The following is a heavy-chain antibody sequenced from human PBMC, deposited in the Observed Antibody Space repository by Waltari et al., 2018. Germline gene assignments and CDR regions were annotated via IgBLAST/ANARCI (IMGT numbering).Heavy chain of an antibody. Sequence: EVQLVESGGGLVQPGGSLRLSCAASGFPFRGYWMSWVRQAPGKGLEWGANIKQDGSEKYYVDSVKGRFTISRDNAKNSLYLQMNSLRAEDTAVYYCASEPLSSGWYGYWGQGTLVTVSS. CDR3: ASEPLSSGWYGY. J-gene: IGHJ4*02. CDR1: GFPFRGYW. CDR2: IKQDGSEK. V-gene: IGHV3-7*01. D-gene: IGHD6-19*01.